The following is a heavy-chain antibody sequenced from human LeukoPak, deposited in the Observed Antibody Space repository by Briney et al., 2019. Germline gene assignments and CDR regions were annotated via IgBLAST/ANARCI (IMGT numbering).Heavy chain of an antibody. D-gene: IGHD1-1*01. CDR3: ATTGSDGIDY. Sequence: ASVKVSCTASGGTFTSYGISSVRQAPRQGLQWMGWISAYNSNTNYAEKLQGRVTMNTDTSTSTAYMELRSLRSDGTAVYYCATTGSDGIDYWGQGTLVTVSS. V-gene: IGHV1-18*01. J-gene: IGHJ4*02. CDR1: GGTFTSYG. CDR2: ISAYNSNT.